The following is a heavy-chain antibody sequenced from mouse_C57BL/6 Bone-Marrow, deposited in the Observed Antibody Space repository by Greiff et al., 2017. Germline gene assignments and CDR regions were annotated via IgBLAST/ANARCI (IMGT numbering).Heavy chain of an antibody. CDR3: AKHGRDGYYGAWFAY. CDR2: IWGGGST. J-gene: IGHJ3*01. V-gene: IGHV2-9*01. CDR1: GFSLTRYG. D-gene: IGHD2-3*01. Sequence: VKLQQSGPGLVAPSQSLSITCTVSGFSLTRYGVDWVRQPPGKGLEWLGVIWGGGSTNYNSALMSRLSISKDNSKSQVFLKMNSLQTDDTAMYYCAKHGRDGYYGAWFAYWGQGTLVTVSA.